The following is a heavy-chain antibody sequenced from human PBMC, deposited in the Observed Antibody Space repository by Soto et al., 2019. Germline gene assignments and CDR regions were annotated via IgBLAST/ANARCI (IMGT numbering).Heavy chain of an antibody. D-gene: IGHD2-2*01. CDR3: ARGGQLVVPAANNWFDP. J-gene: IGHJ5*02. Sequence: SETLSLTCAVYGGSFSGYYWSWIRQPPGKGLEWIGEINHSGSTNYNPSLKSRVTISVDTSKNQFSLKLSSVTAADTTVYYCARGGQLVVPAANNWFDPWGQGTLVTVSS. V-gene: IGHV4-34*01. CDR2: INHSGST. CDR1: GGSFSGYY.